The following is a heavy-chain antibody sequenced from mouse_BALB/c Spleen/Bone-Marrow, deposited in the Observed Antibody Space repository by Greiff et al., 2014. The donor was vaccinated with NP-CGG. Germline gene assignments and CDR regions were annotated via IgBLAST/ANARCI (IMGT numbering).Heavy chain of an antibody. D-gene: IGHD1-1*01. CDR1: GFNIKDTY. J-gene: IGHJ3*01. V-gene: IGHV14-3*02. Sequence: EVQLQQSGAELVKPGASVKLSCTASGFNIKDTYMHWVKQRPEQGLEWIGRIDPANGNTKYDSKFQGKATITADTSSNTAYLQLSSLTSEDTAVYYCASYYYGSSYGFAHWGQGTLVTVSA. CDR2: IDPANGNT. CDR3: ASYYYGSSYGFAH.